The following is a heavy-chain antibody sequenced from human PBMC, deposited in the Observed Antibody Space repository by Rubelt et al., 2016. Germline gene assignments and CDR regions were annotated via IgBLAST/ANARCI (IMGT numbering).Heavy chain of an antibody. CDR2: IYYSGST. CDR3: ARVGDSGGGYGYTGLYYFDY. J-gene: IGHJ4*02. CDR1: GGSISGYF. V-gene: IGHV4-59*01. Sequence: TVSGGSISGYFWSWIRQPPGKGLEWIGYIYYSGSTNYNSSLKSRVTISVDTSKSQFSLNLSSVTAADTAVYYCARVGDSGGGYGYTGLYYFDYWGQGILVTVSS. D-gene: IGHD5-18*01.